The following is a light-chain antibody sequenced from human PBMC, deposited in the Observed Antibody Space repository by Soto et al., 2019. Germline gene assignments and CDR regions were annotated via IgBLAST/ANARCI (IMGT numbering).Light chain of an antibody. J-gene: IGLJ1*01. V-gene: IGLV2-23*01. CDR1: SGFVGSFSL. CDR3: CLYIGATTDV. Sequence: QAVRAQPASVSGSPGQAITSSGTRTSGFVGSFSLVSWYQQHPGKAPKVMISEGHRRPSGVPDRFSGSTSVNSASLTISGLQADDEADYYCCLYIGATTDVFGTGTKVTVL. CDR2: EGH.